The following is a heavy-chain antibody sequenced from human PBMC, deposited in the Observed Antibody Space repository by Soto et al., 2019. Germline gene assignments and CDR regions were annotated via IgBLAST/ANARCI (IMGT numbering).Heavy chain of an antibody. J-gene: IGHJ4*02. Sequence: QGLEWMGWISAYNGNTNYAQKHQGRVTMTTDTSTSTAYMELRSLRSDDTAVYFCARGLDYSSGCDFDYSGQGPLVTVSS. V-gene: IGHV1-18*01. CDR3: ARGLDYSSGCDFDY. D-gene: IGHD6-25*01. CDR2: ISAYNGNT.